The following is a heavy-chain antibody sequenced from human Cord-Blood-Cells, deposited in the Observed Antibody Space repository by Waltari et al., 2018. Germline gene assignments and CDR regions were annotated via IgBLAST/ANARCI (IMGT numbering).Heavy chain of an antibody. CDR3: ARDEYCSSTSCYHDAFDI. D-gene: IGHD2-2*01. V-gene: IGHV4-38-2*02. Sequence: QVQLQESGPGLVKPSETLSLTCTVSGYSISSGYYWGWIRQSPGKGLEWIGSIYHSGSTYYNPSLKSRVTISVDTSKNQFSLKLSSVTAADTAVYYCARDEYCSSTSCYHDAFDIWGQGTMVTVSS. CDR2: IYHSGST. J-gene: IGHJ3*02. CDR1: GYSISSGYY.